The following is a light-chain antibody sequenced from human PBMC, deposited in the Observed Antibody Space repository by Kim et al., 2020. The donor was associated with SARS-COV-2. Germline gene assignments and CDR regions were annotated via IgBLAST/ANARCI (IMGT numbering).Light chain of an antibody. CDR1: SGHSSYA. CDR2: LNSDGSH. Sequence: QLVLTQSPSASASLGASVKLTRTLSSGHSSYAIAWHQQQPEKGPRYLMTLNSDGSHSKGDGIPDRFSGSSSGAERYLTISSLQSEDEADYYCQTWGTGIQVFGGGTQLTVL. V-gene: IGLV4-69*01. CDR3: QTWGTGIQV. J-gene: IGLJ3*02.